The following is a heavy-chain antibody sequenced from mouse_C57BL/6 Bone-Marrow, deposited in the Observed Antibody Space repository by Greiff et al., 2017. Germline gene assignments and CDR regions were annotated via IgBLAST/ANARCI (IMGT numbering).Heavy chain of an antibody. V-gene: IGHV1-82*01. Sequence: QVQLKESGPELVKPGASVKISCKASGYAFSSSWMNWVKQRPGTGLEWIGRIYPGDGDTNYNGKFTGKATLTADKSSSTAYMQLSSLTSEDSAVYFCASRADYYGSSYFDDWGQGTTRTVSS. CDR3: ASRADYYGSSYFDD. D-gene: IGHD1-1*01. CDR2: IYPGDGDT. CDR1: GYAFSSSW. J-gene: IGHJ2*01.